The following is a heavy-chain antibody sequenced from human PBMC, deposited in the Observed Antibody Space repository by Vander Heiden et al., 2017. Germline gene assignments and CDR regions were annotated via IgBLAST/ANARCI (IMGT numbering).Heavy chain of an antibody. J-gene: IGHJ6*02. CDR2: IRSKAYGGTT. CDR1: GYTFGDYA. V-gene: IGHV3-49*05. Sequence: EVQLVVSGGGLVKPGRSLRLSRTASGYTFGDYAMSWFRQAPGKGLEWVGFIRSKAYGGTTEYAASVKGRFTISRDDSKSIAYLQMNSLKTEDTAVYYCSTADYYYYGMDVWGQGTTVTVSS. CDR3: STADYYYYGMDV.